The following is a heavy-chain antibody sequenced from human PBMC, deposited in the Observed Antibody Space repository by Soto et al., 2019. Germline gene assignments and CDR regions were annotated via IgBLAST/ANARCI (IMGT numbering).Heavy chain of an antibody. CDR2: INTDGLS. D-gene: IGHD2-15*01. CDR3: ARVPVAVAATEDYYGLDV. Sequence: QVQLEESGPGLVRPSETLSLTCSVSGVSITSYYWSWIRQSAGGELEWMGRINTDGLSTYSPSFTSRITLSLDTSKNQVSLRLISVTAADTAVYFCARVPVAVAATEDYYGLDVWGQGTTVTVSS. CDR1: GVSITSYY. V-gene: IGHV4-4*07. J-gene: IGHJ6*02.